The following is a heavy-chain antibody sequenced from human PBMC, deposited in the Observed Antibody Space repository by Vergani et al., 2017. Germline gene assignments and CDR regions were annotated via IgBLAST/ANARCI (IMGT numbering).Heavy chain of an antibody. V-gene: IGHV3-21*01. CDR3: ARDVGYYDFWSGSGGPYYFDY. CDR1: GFTFSSYS. Sequence: EVQLVESGGGLVKPGGSLRLSCAASGFTFSSYSMNWVRQAPGKGLEWVSSISSSSSYIYYADSVKGRFTISRGNAKNSLYLQMNSLRAEDTAVYYCARDVGYYDFWSGSGGPYYFDYWGQGTLVTVSS. J-gene: IGHJ4*02. CDR2: ISSSSSYI. D-gene: IGHD3-3*01.